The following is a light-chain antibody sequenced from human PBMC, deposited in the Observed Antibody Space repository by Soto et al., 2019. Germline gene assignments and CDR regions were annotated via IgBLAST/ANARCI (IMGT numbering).Light chain of an antibody. CDR3: QHYASLPRT. Sequence: EIVLTQSPGTLSVSPGEGASLSCRASQTVGKNYLAWYQQRPGQAPRLLIHGASSRATGIPDRFSGSGSGTEFTLTIGRVEPEDFVVYYCQHYASLPRTFGQGTKVDIK. V-gene: IGKV3-20*01. CDR1: QTVGKNY. CDR2: GAS. J-gene: IGKJ1*01.